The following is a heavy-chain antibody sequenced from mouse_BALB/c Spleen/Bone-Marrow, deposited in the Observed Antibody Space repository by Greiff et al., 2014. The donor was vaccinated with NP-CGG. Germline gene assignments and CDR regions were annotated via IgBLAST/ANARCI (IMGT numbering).Heavy chain of an antibody. CDR2: IDPANGNT. Sequence: EVQLQQSGAELVKPGAPVKLSCTASGFNIKDTYVHWVKQRPEQGLEWIGRIDPANGNTKYDPKFQGKATITADTSSNTAYLQLSSLTSEDTAVYYCARGTPYAMDYWGQGTSVTVSS. D-gene: IGHD2-14*01. J-gene: IGHJ4*01. V-gene: IGHV14-3*02. CDR1: GFNIKDTY. CDR3: ARGTPYAMDY.